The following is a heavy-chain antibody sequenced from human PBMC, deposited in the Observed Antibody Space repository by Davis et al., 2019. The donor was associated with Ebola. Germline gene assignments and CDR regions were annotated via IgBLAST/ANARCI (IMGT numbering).Heavy chain of an antibody. Sequence: SVKVSCKASGGTFSSYAISWVRQAPGQGLEWMGGIIPIFGTANYAQKFQGRVTITADKSTSTAYMELSSLRSEDTAVYYCARGITMVRGVTWFDPWGQGTLVTVSS. CDR2: IIPIFGTA. V-gene: IGHV1-69*06. CDR1: GGTFSSYA. J-gene: IGHJ5*02. D-gene: IGHD3-10*01. CDR3: ARGITMVRGVTWFDP.